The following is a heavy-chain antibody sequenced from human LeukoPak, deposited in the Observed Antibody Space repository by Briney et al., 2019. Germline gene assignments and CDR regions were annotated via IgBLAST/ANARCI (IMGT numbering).Heavy chain of an antibody. D-gene: IGHD5-18*01. V-gene: IGHV4-39*01. CDR2: IYYSGST. Sequence: SETLSLTCTVSGGSISSSSYYWGWIRQPPGKGLEWIGSIYYSGSTYYNPSLKSRVTISVDTSKNQFSLKLSSVTAADTAVYYCARQLGYSYGLYYFDYWGQGTLVTVSS. CDR1: GGSISSSSYY. CDR3: ARQLGYSYGLYYFDY. J-gene: IGHJ4*02.